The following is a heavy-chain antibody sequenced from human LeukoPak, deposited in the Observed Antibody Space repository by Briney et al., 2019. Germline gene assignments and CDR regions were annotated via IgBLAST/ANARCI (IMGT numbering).Heavy chain of an antibody. Sequence: ASVKVSCKASGYTFPNYGISWVRQAPGQGLEWMGWISTYNGDTNYAQKLQGRVTMTTDTSTSTAYMELRSLRSDDTAVYYCARGNYCSGGSCYDGAFDYWGQGTLVTVSS. J-gene: IGHJ4*02. D-gene: IGHD2-15*01. CDR2: ISTYNGDT. V-gene: IGHV1-18*01. CDR1: GYTFPNYG. CDR3: ARGNYCSGGSCYDGAFDY.